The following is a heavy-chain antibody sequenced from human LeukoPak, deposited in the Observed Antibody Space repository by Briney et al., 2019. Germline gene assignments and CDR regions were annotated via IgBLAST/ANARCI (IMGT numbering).Heavy chain of an antibody. V-gene: IGHV1-18*01. CDR1: GYTFTSYG. Sequence: GASVKVSCKASGYTFTSYGISWVRQAPGQGLEWMGWISAYNGNTNYAQKLQGRVTMTTDTSTSTAYMELRSLRSDDTAVYYCARVRRRWFGELFPQRHFDCWGQGTLVTVSS. D-gene: IGHD3-10*01. CDR2: ISAYNGNT. CDR3: ARVRRRWFGELFPQRHFDC. J-gene: IGHJ4*02.